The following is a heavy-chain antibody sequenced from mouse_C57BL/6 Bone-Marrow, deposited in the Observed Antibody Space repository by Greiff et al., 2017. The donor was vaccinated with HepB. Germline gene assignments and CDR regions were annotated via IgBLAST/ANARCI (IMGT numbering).Heavy chain of an antibody. V-gene: IGHV5-4*01. CDR2: ISDGGSYT. CDR3: AREEDAWFAY. Sequence: EVQLQESGGGLVKPGGSLKLSCAASGFTFSSYAMSWVRQTPEKRLEWVATISDGGSYTYYPDNVKGRFTISRDNAKNNLYLQMSHLKSEDTAMYYCAREEDAWFAYWGQGTLVTVSA. CDR1: GFTFSSYA. J-gene: IGHJ3*01.